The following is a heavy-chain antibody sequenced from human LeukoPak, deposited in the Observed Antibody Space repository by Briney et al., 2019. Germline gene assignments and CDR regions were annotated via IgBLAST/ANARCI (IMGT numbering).Heavy chain of an antibody. CDR2: FDPEDGET. CDR1: GYTLTELS. J-gene: IGHJ4*02. V-gene: IGHV1-24*01. CDR3: AIPDVVGSGYSN. D-gene: IGHD3-22*01. Sequence: ASVKVSCKVSGYTLTELSTHWVRQAPGKGLEWMGGFDPEDGETIYAQKFQGRVTMTEDTSTDTAYMELSSLRSEDTAVYYCAIPDVVGSGYSNWGQGTLVTVSS.